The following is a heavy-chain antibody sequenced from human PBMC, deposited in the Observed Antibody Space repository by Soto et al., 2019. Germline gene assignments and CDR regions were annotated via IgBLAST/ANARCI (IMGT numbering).Heavy chain of an antibody. CDR2: IKQDGSEK. CDR1: GFTFGSYW. D-gene: IGHD1-20*01. V-gene: IGHV3-7*03. Sequence: LRLSCAASGFTFGSYWMTWVRQAPGKGLEWVANIKQDGSEKYYVDSVKGRFTISRDNAKNSLYLQMNSLRAEDTAVYYCTKNNYWAFDIWGQGTMVTVSS. CDR3: TKNNYWAFDI. J-gene: IGHJ3*02.